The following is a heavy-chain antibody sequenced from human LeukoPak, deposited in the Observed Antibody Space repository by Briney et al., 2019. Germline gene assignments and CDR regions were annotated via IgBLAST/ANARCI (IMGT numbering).Heavy chain of an antibody. Sequence: PGGSLRLSCVGPGVTYTDYWMHWFRQGPGRGRLCVSRIIQVVTIIDYADSVRGGFRISRDNAKNLLYLQMNGLRADDTAVYYCAKDLSWNTADRWGQGILVTVSS. CDR3: AKDLSWNTADR. D-gene: IGHD5-18*01. J-gene: IGHJ5*02. V-gene: IGHV3-74*01. CDR1: GVTYTDYW. CDR2: IIQVVTII.